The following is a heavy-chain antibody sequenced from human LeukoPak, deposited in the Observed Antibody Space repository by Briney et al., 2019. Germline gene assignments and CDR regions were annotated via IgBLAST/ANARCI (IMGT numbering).Heavy chain of an antibody. V-gene: IGHV3-23*01. CDR3: AKRGMTTIKEGFDY. CDR1: GFTFSSYA. Sequence: PGGSLRLSCAASGFTFSSYAMSWVRQAPGTGLEWVSAISDSGRGTYYADSVKGRFTISRDNSRNTLYLQMNSLRAEDTAVYYCAKRGMTTIKEGFDYWGQGTLVTVSP. CDR2: ISDSGRGT. J-gene: IGHJ4*02. D-gene: IGHD5-24*01.